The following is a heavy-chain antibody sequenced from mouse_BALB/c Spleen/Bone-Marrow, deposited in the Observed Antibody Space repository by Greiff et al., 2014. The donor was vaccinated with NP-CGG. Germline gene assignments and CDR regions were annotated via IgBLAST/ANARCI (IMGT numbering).Heavy chain of an antibody. Sequence: VQLQQSFPELVKPGASVKMSCKASGYTFTGYVMHWVKQKPGQGLEWIGYINPYSDGTKYNEKFKGKATLTSDKSSSTAYMELSSLTSEDSAVYYCAREGGLRRGDYYVMDYWGQGASVTVSS. CDR3: AREGGLRRGDYYVMDY. CDR1: GYTFTGYV. J-gene: IGHJ4*01. CDR2: INPYSDGT. V-gene: IGHV1-14*01. D-gene: IGHD2-4*01.